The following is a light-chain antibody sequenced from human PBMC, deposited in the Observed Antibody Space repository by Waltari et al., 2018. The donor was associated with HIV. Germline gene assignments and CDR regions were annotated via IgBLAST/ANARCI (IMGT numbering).Light chain of an antibody. V-gene: IGLV2-14*01. CDR3: ISYRRDSTQV. CDR2: EVS. CDR1: SSDVGSFNF. J-gene: IGLJ2*01. Sequence: QSALTQTASGSGSPGQSITISCTGSSSDVGSFNFVSWYQQYPGKAPKLVIFEVSKRPSGVSSRFSGSKSGNTASLTISVLQAEDEADYHCISYRRDSTQVFGGGTKLTVL.